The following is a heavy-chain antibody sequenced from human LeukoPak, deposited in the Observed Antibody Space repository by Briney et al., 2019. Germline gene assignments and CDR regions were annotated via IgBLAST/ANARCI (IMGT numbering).Heavy chain of an antibody. CDR2: ISAYNGNT. CDR3: ARGDYYDSSGYIDY. D-gene: IGHD3-22*01. V-gene: IGHV1-18*01. CDR1: GYTFTSYG. J-gene: IGHJ4*02. Sequence: ASVKVSCKASGYTFTSYGISWVRQAPGQGLEWMGWISAYNGNTNYAQKLQGIVTMTTDTSTSTAYMELRSLRSDDTAVYYCARGDYYDSSGYIDYWGQGTLVTVSS.